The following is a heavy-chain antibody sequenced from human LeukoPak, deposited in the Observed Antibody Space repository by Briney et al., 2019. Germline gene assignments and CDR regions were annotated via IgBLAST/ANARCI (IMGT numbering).Heavy chain of an antibody. J-gene: IGHJ4*02. CDR1: GFTLGGHV. V-gene: IGHV3-13*01. CDR2: VSAGHHA. Sequence: GGSLRLSCTASGFTLGGHVMHWVRQTTGDGLEWVAAVSAGHHAFYAGSVKGRFTVSREDAKNSLYLQMNSLRAGDTAVYYCVREARGYHYTYFDYWCQGSLVTVSS. CDR3: VREARGYHYTYFDY. D-gene: IGHD5-18*01.